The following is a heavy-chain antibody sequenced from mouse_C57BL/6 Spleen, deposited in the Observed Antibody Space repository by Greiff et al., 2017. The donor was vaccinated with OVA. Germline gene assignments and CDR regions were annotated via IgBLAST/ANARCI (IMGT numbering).Heavy chain of an antibody. CDR1: GFNIKDYY. J-gene: IGHJ2*01. V-gene: IGHV14-2*01. CDR2: IDPEGGET. Sequence: EVQLQQSGAELVKPGASVKLSCTASGFNIKDYYMPWVKQRTEQGLEWIGRIDPEGGETKYAPKFQGKATITADTSSNTAYLQLSSLTSEDTAVYYRARHGSSYSTYFDVWGQGTTLTVSS. CDR3: ARHGSSYSTYFDV. D-gene: IGHD1-1*01.